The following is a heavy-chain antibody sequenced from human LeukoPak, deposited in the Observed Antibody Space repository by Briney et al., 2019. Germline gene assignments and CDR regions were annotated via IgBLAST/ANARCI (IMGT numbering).Heavy chain of an antibody. CDR1: GGSISSYY. Sequence: SETLSLTCTVSGGSISSYYWSWIRQPPGKGLEWIGYIYYSGSTNYNPSLKSRVTIPVDTSKNQFSLKLSSVTAADTAVYYCARALYYYGSGKEYYFDYWGQGTLVTVSS. CDR3: ARALYYYGSGKEYYFDY. J-gene: IGHJ4*02. CDR2: IYYSGST. D-gene: IGHD3-10*01. V-gene: IGHV4-59*01.